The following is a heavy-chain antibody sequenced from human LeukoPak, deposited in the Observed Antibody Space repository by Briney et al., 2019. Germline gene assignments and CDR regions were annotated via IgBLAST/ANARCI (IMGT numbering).Heavy chain of an antibody. V-gene: IGHV4-34*01. Sequence: SETLSLTCTVSGGSISSYYWSWIRQTPGKGLEWIGEINHSGSTSYNPSLKSRVTITVDTSKNQFSLKLSSVTAADTAVYYCARLNGDYYDSSGYYYDFDSWGQGTPVTVSS. CDR3: ARLNGDYYDSSGYYYDFDS. D-gene: IGHD3-22*01. J-gene: IGHJ4*02. CDR2: INHSGST. CDR1: GGSISSYY.